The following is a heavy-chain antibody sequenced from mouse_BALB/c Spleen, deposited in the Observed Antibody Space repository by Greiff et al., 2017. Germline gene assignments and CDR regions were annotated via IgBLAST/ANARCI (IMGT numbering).Heavy chain of an antibody. D-gene: IGHD2-1*01. J-gene: IGHJ4*01. V-gene: IGHV2-9*02. CDR1: GFSLTSYG. CDR3: ARDYYGNYVGYYYAMDD. CDR2: IWAGGST. Sequence: QVQLKESGPGLVAPSQSLSITCTVSGFSLTSYGVHWVRQPPGKGLEWLGVIWAGGSTNYNSALMSRLSISKDNSKSQVFLKMNSLQTDDTAMYYCARDYYGNYVGYYYAMDDWGQGTSVTVSS.